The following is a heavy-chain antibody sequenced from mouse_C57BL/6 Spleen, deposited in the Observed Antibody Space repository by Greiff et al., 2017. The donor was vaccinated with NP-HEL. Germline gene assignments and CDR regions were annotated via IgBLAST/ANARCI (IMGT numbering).Heavy chain of an antibody. CDR2: IWSGGST. CDR3: AAYYYGSSYYTMDY. CDR1: GFSLTSYG. D-gene: IGHD1-1*01. J-gene: IGHJ4*01. V-gene: IGHV2-2*01. Sequence: VQLQQSGPGLVQPSQSLSITCTVSGFSLTSYGVHWVRQSPGKGLEWLGVIWSGGSTAYNAAFISRLRISKDNSKSQVFFKMNSLQADDTAIYYCAAYYYGSSYYTMDYWGQGTSVTVSS.